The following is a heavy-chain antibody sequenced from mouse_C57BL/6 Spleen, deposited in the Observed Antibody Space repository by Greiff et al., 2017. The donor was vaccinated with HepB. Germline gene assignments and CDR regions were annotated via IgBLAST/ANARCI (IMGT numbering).Heavy chain of an antibody. CDR2: IDPSDSYT. D-gene: IGHD4-1*01. CDR1: GYTFTSYW. V-gene: IGHV1-69*01. Sequence: QVQLKQPGAELVMPGASVKLSCKASGYTFTSYWMHWVKQRPGQGLEWIGEIDPSDSYTNYNQKFKGKSTVTVDKSSSTAYMQLSSLTSEDSAVYYCGRRRPQLTGFDYWGQGTTLTVSS. J-gene: IGHJ2*01. CDR3: GRRRPQLTGFDY.